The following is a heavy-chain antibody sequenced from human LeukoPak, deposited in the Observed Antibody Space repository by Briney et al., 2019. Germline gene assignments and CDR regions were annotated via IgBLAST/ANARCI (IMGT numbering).Heavy chain of an antibody. J-gene: IGHJ5*02. V-gene: IGHV4-39*01. CDR2: IYYSGST. CDR3: ARHPGYSYGDQTRPHWFDP. CDR1: GVSLSSYY. D-gene: IGHD5-18*01. Sequence: SGTLPLTCAVSGVSLSSYYWGWIRQPPGKGLEWIGSIYYSGSTYYNPSLKSRVTISVDTSKNQFSLKLSSVTAADTAVYYCARHPGYSYGDQTRPHWFDPWGQGTLVTVSS.